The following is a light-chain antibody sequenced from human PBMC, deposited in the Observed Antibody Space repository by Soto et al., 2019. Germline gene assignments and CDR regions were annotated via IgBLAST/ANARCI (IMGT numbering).Light chain of an antibody. V-gene: IGLV1-47*02. Sequence: QSVLTQPPSASGTPGQRVTISCSGSSSNIGSNYVYWYQQLPGTAPKLLIYNNNQRPSGVPDRFSGSKSATSAALALSGLRSEDEADYYCAAWDDSLRGYVFGPGTKLTVL. CDR2: NNN. J-gene: IGLJ1*01. CDR3: AAWDDSLRGYV. CDR1: SSNIGSNY.